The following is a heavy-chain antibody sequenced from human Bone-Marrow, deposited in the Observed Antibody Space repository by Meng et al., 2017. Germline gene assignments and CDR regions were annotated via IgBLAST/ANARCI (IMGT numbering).Heavy chain of an antibody. CDR1: GFTFSSYT. D-gene: IGHD6-19*01. V-gene: IGHV3-21*01. CDR2: ISSSSSYI. Sequence: GGSLRLSCAASGFTFSSYTMNWVRQAPGKGLEWVSSISSSSSYIYYADSVKGRFTISRDNAKKSLDLQMNSLRAEDTAVYYCARDRASKDSSVWYFGPDYCGQGTLVTVSS. J-gene: IGHJ4*02. CDR3: ARDRASKDSSVWYFGPDY.